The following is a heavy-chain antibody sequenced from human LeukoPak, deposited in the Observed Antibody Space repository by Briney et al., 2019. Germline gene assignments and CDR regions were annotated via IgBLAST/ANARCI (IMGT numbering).Heavy chain of an antibody. CDR3: ARALNSFDI. CDR1: GGSISSYY. V-gene: IGHV4-59*01. J-gene: IGHJ3*02. Sequence: PSETLSLTCTVSGGSISSYYWSRIRQPPGKGLEWIGYIYYSGSTNYNPSLKSRVTISVDTSKNQFSLKLSSVTAADTAVYYCARALNSFDIWGQGTMVTVSS. CDR2: IYYSGST.